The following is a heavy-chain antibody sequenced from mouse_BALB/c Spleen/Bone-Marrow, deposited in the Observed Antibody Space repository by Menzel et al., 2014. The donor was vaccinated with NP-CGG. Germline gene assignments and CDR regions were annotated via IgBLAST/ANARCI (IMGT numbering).Heavy chain of an antibody. D-gene: IGHD2-3*01. Sequence: DLVKPGASVKLSCKASGYTFTNFWINWIKQRPGQGLEWIGRIAPGTGTTYYNEMFKGKATLTVDTSSSTAYTQLTNLSSEDSAVYFCARYDYVMDYWGQGTSVTVSS. V-gene: IGHV1S41*01. J-gene: IGHJ4*01. CDR1: GYTFTNFW. CDR2: IAPGTGTT. CDR3: ARYDYVMDY.